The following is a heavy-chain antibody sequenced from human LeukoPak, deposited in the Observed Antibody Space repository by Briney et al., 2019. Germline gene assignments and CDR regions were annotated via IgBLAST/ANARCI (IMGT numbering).Heavy chain of an antibody. CDR1: GFTFSSYA. CDR2: ISGSGGST. Sequence: PGGSLRLSCAASGFTFSSYAMSWVRQALGKGLEWVSAISGSGGSTYYADSVKGRFTISRDNSKNTLYLQMNSLRAEDTAVYYCARVYYYDSSGYFGYWGQGTLVTVSS. J-gene: IGHJ4*02. V-gene: IGHV3-23*01. CDR3: ARVYYYDSSGYFGY. D-gene: IGHD3-22*01.